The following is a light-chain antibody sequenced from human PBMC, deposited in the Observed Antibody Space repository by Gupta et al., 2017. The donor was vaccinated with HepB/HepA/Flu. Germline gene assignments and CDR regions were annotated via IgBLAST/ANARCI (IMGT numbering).Light chain of an antibody. Sequence: QSTLTQTDSLSGSPRQSLPISCTGTSTDVGSYNLVSCYQQHPGKHPPLMLYDVSKRPSVVASLFSCSNSGNTASLTISVLQADDEADYYCVSYAGSSTWVFGGGTKLTVL. V-gene: IGLV2-23*02. CDR2: DVS. CDR1: STDVGSYNL. J-gene: IGLJ2*01. CDR3: VSYAGSSTWV.